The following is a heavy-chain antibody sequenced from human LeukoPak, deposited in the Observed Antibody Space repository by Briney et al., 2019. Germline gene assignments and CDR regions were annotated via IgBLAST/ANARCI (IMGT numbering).Heavy chain of an antibody. CDR2: ISSDGSST. J-gene: IGHJ4*02. CDR1: GFTFSSYW. Sequence: GGSLRLSCAASGFTFSSYWMHWVRQAPGKGLVWVSRISSDGSSTSYADSVKGRFTISRDNAKNTVYLQMNSLRAQDTAVYYCATSRAFDYWGQGTLVTVSS. D-gene: IGHD4/OR15-4a*01. V-gene: IGHV3-74*01. CDR3: ATSRAFDY.